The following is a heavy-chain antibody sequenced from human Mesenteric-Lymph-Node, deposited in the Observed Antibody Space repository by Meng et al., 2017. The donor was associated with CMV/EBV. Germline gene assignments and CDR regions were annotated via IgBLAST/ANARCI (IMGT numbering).Heavy chain of an antibody. V-gene: IGHV3-53*01. CDR1: GFTVSNTY. J-gene: IGHJ6*02. CDR2: MYSGGYT. CDR3: ARGCSSYSCYTVVGYYGMDV. D-gene: IGHD2-2*02. Sequence: GESLKISCAASGFTVSNTYMSWVRQAPGKGLEWVSVMYSGGYTYYVDSVKGRFTISRDNSKNTLYLQMDSLRAEDTAVYYCARGCSSYSCYTVVGYYGMDVWGHGITFPFSS.